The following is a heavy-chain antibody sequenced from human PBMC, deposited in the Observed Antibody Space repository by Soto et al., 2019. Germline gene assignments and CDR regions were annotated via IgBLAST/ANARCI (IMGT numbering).Heavy chain of an antibody. Sequence: SETLSLTCTVSGGSISSYYWTWIRQPPGNGLEWIGYIYYSGSTNYNPSLKSRVTISVDTSKNQFSLKLTSVTAADTAVYYCARRTGITAATTARGLDTWGQGSVVTFSS. CDR1: GGSISSYY. CDR2: IYYSGST. CDR3: ARRTGITAATTARGLDT. J-gene: IGHJ1*01. V-gene: IGHV4-59*01. D-gene: IGHD4-17*01.